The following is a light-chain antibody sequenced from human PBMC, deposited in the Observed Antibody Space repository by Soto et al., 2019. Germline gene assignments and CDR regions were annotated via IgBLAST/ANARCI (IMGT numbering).Light chain of an antibody. CDR1: SSNIGSNT. CDR2: SSN. CDR3: AAWDDSLNGVV. Sequence: QSVLTQPPSASGTPGQRVTISCSGSSSNIGSNTLNWYQHLPGTAPKLLIYSSNQRPSGVPDRFSASKSGTSASLAISGLQSEDEADYYCAAWDDSLNGVVFGGGTKLTVL. V-gene: IGLV1-44*01. J-gene: IGLJ3*02.